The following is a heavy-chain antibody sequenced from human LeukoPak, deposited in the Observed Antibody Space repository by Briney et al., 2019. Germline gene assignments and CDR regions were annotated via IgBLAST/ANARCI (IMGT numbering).Heavy chain of an antibody. Sequence: SETLSLTCAVSGGSFSGYYWTWIRQPPGKGLEWIGEINHSGSANYNPSLKSRVTISLDTSKNQFSLKVSSVTAADTAVYYCARIPVNYYDSNPYYFDYWGQGTLVTVSS. CDR1: GGSFSGYY. D-gene: IGHD3-22*01. V-gene: IGHV4-34*01. CDR2: INHSGSA. J-gene: IGHJ4*02. CDR3: ARIPVNYYDSNPYYFDY.